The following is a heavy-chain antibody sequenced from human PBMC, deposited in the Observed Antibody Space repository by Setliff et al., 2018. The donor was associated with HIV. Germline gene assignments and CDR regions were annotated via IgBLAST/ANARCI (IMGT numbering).Heavy chain of an antibody. CDR2: ISRFFNTT. J-gene: IGHJ4*02. V-gene: IGHV1-69*13. CDR1: GDTYRNYA. D-gene: IGHD3-16*01. Sequence: ASVKVSCKASGDTYRNYAVNWVRQAPGQGLEWMGAISRFFNTTTYAHNFQGRVTITADESTSTGYMEPRSLRSDDTAVYFCARGWGSPRDSQVRYISLDHWGQGSLVTVSS. CDR3: ARGWGSPRDSQVRYISLDH.